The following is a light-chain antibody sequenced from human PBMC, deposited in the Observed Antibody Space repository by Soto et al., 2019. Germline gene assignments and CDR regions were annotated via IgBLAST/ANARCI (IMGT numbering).Light chain of an antibody. J-gene: IGLJ1*01. Sequence: QSVLTQPRSVSGSPGQSVTISCTGTNRDVGGYNYVSWYQQHPGKAPKFIIYDVNKRPSGVPDRFSGSKSGNSASLTISGLQAEDEADYYCCSYAGTPYVFGTGTKLTVL. V-gene: IGLV2-11*01. CDR1: NRDVGGYNY. CDR2: DVN. CDR3: CSYAGTPYV.